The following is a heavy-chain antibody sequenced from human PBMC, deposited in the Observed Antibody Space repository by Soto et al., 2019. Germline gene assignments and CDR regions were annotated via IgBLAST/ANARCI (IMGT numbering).Heavy chain of an antibody. J-gene: IGHJ5*02. Sequence: QMHLQESGPGLVKPSETLSLTCSVSGGSISKFYWSWIRKTAGKGLEWMGRVYATGTTDYNPSLRCRVAMSVDISRKTFSLRLTSVTAADTGMYYCVRDGSKTLRDWFDPWGQGKLVTVSS. D-gene: IGHD3-10*01. V-gene: IGHV4-4*07. CDR3: VRDGSKTLRDWFDP. CDR1: GGSISKFY. CDR2: VYATGTT.